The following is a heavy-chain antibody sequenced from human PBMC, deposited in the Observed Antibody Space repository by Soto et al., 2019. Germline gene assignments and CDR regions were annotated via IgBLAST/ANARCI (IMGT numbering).Heavy chain of an antibody. J-gene: IGHJ6*02. D-gene: IGHD3-10*01. CDR2: IYYSGST. Sequence: SETLSLTCTVSGGSISSGGYYWSWIRQHPGKGLEGIGYIYYSGSTYYNPSLKRRVTISVDTSKNQFSLKLRSVTAADTAVYYCASDMVYGSGSYYEIIYYYYSMDVWGQGTTVTVSS. CDR3: ASDMVYGSGSYYEIIYYYYSMDV. CDR1: GGSISSGGYY. V-gene: IGHV4-31*03.